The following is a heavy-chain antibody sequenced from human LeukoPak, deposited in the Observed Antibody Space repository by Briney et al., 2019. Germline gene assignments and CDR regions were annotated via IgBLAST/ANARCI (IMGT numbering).Heavy chain of an antibody. CDR1: GGSISTSNYY. D-gene: IGHD3-10*01. CDR2: IFYSGST. V-gene: IGHV4-39*07. CDR3: ARSKGWFRYYYGSGSTNWFDP. J-gene: IGHJ5*02. Sequence: SETLSLTCTVSGGSISTSNYYWGWIRQPPGKGLEWIGNIFYSGSTYYSPSVKSRVTISLDTSRNQFSLKLNSVTAADTAVYYCARSKGWFRYYYGSGSTNWFDPWGQGTLVTVSS.